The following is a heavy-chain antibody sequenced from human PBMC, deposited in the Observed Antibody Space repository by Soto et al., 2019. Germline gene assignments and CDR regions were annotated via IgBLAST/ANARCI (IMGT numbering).Heavy chain of an antibody. D-gene: IGHD5-12*01. Sequence: SETLSLTCTVSGGSISSSSYYWGWIRQPPGKGLEWIGSIYYSGSTYYNPSLKSRVTISVDTSKNQFSLKLSSVTAADTAVYXCARGLVGDIVGHAFDIWGQGTMVTVS. CDR3: ARGLVGDIVGHAFDI. CDR2: IYYSGST. J-gene: IGHJ3*02. V-gene: IGHV4-39*01. CDR1: GGSISSSSYY.